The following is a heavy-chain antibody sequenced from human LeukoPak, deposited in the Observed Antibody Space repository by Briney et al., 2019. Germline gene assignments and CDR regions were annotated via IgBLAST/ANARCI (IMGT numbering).Heavy chain of an antibody. CDR3: AKDALYSGSYFAFDI. J-gene: IGHJ3*02. Sequence: QTGGSLRLSCAASGFTFTSYAMSWVRQAPGRGLQWVSAISGSGGSTYYADSVKGRFTISRDNFKNTLYLQMNSLRAEDTAVYYCAKDALYSGSYFAFDIWGQGTMVTVSS. D-gene: IGHD1-26*01. CDR1: GFTFTSYA. V-gene: IGHV3-23*01. CDR2: ISGSGGST.